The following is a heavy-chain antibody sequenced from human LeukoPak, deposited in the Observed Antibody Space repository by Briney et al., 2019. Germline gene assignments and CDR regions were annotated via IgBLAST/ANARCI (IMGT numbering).Heavy chain of an antibody. CDR1: GGSISSSSYY. CDR2: SIYHSGSTWSIYHGGTT. V-gene: IGHV4-39*07. CDR3: ARERSCSSNSCPHDAFDI. J-gene: IGHJ3*02. D-gene: IGHD2-2*01. Sequence: PSETLSLTCTVSGGSISSSSYYWGWIRQPPGKGLEWIGSIYHSGSTWSIYHGGTTYYNPSLKSRVSISVDTSKNQFSLKLSSMTAADTAVYYCARERSCSSNSCPHDAFDIWGQGTMVTVSS.